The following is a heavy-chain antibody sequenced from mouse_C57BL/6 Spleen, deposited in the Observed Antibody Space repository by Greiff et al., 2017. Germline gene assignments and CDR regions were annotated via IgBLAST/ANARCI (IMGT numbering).Heavy chain of an antibody. J-gene: IGHJ2*01. CDR2: IDPETGGT. CDR3: TRLYDGYYFDY. Sequence: QVQLQQSGAELVRPGASVTLSCKASGYTFTDYEMHWVKQTPVHGLEWIGAIDPETGGTAYNQKFKGKDILTADKSSSTAYMELRSLTSEDSAVYYCTRLYDGYYFDYWGQGTTLTVSS. CDR1: GYTFTDYE. D-gene: IGHD2-3*01. V-gene: IGHV1-15*01.